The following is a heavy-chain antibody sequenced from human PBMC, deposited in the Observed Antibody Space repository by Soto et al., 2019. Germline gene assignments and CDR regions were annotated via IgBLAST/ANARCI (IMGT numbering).Heavy chain of an antibody. V-gene: IGHV4-59*12. CDR2: IYYRGNT. CDR1: GGSMSPYY. Sequence: SETLSLTCTVSGGSMSPYYWSWIRQPPGKGLEWIANIYYRGNTNYNPSFESRVTISIDTSKNQFSLKLNSMTAADTAVYYCARNALYLHLDYWGQGALVTVSS. D-gene: IGHD2-2*02. J-gene: IGHJ4*02. CDR3: ARNALYLHLDY.